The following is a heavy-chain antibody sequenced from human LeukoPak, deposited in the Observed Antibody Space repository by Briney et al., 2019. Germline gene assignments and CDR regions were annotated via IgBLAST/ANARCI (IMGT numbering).Heavy chain of an antibody. CDR1: GGTFSSYA. D-gene: IGHD3-22*01. J-gene: IGHJ5*02. CDR3: ARAFQQSFLYYYDSSGYPNWFDP. V-gene: IGHV1-69*04. CDR2: IIPILGIA. Sequence: ASVKVSCTASGGTFSSYAISWVRQAPGQGLEWMGRIIPILGIANYAQKFQGRVTITADKSTSTAYMELSSLRSEDTAVYYCARAFQQSFLYYYDSSGYPNWFDPWGQGTLVTVSS.